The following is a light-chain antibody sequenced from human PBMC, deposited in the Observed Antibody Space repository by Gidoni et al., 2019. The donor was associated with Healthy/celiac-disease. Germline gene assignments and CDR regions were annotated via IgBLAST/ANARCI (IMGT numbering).Light chain of an antibody. CDR3: QQYGSSPPSYT. CDR2: GAS. Sequence: IVLTQSPVTLSLSPGERATLSCRASQSVSSSYLAWYQQKPGQAPRLLIYGASSRATGIPDRFSGSGSGTDFTLTISRLDPEDFAVYYCQQYGSSPPSYTFGQGTKLEIK. J-gene: IGKJ2*01. CDR1: QSVSSSY. V-gene: IGKV3-20*01.